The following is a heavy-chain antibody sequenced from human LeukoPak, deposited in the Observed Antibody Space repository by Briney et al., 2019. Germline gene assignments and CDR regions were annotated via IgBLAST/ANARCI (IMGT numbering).Heavy chain of an antibody. J-gene: IGHJ6*04. V-gene: IGHV4-34*01. Sequence: SETLSLTCAVYGGSFSGYYWSWIRQPPGKGLEWIGEINHNGSTNYNPSLKSRVTISVDTSKNQFSLKLSSVTAADTAVYYCARGFGYSYGSRYYYYGMDVWGKGTTVTVSS. CDR1: GGSFSGYY. CDR3: ARGFGYSYGSRYYYYGMDV. D-gene: IGHD5-18*01. CDR2: INHNGST.